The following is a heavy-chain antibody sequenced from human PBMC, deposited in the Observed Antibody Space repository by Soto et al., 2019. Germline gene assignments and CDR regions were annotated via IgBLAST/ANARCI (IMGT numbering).Heavy chain of an antibody. J-gene: IGHJ4*02. V-gene: IGHV3-23*01. CDR1: GFTFSSYA. Sequence: GGSLRLSCAASGFTFSSYAMSWVRQAPGKGLEWVSGISGSGGSTNYADSVKGRFTISRDNPKNTLHLQMNSLRAEDTAVYYCAKDLGNSKLPNQWGQGTLVTVSS. D-gene: IGHD3-22*01. CDR2: ISGSGGST. CDR3: AKDLGNSKLPNQ.